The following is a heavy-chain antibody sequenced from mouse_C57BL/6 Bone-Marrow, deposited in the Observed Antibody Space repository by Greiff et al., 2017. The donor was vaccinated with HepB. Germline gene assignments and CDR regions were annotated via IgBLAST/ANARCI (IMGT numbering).Heavy chain of an antibody. J-gene: IGHJ4*01. D-gene: IGHD1-1*01. Sequence: QVQLKQPGAELVKPGASVKLSCKASGYTFTSYWMHWVKQRPGQGLEWIGMIHPNSGSTNYNEKFKSKATLTVDKSSSTAYMQLSSLTSEDSAVYYCARLLRYHYAMDYWGQGTSVTVSS. V-gene: IGHV1-64*01. CDR1: GYTFTSYW. CDR2: IHPNSGST. CDR3: ARLLRYHYAMDY.